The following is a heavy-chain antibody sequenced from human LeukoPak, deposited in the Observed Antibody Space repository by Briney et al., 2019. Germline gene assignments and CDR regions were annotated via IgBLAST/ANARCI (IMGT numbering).Heavy chain of an antibody. D-gene: IGHD3-22*01. J-gene: IGHJ6*02. Sequence: SETLSLTCAVYGGSFSGYYWSWIRQPPGKGLEWIGYIYYSGSINYNPSLKSRVTISVDTSKNQFSLKLSSVTAADTAVYYCARVKYYYDSRGPYYYYYGMDVWGQGTTVTVSS. CDR2: IYYSGSI. CDR3: ARVKYYYDSRGPYYYYYGMDV. CDR1: GGSFSGYY. V-gene: IGHV4-59*01.